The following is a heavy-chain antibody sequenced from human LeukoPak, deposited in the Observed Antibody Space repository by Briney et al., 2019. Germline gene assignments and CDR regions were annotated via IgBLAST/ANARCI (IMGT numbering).Heavy chain of an antibody. CDR3: AKAMDSSGYYYFDY. D-gene: IGHD3-22*01. CDR1: GFTFSSYA. V-gene: IGHV3-23*01. J-gene: IGHJ4*02. CDR2: ISGSGGST. Sequence: PGGSLRLSCAAPGFTFSSYAMSWVRQAPGKGLEWVSAISGSGGSTYYADSVKGRFTISRDNSKYTLYLQMNSLRAEDTAVYYCAKAMDSSGYYYFDYWGQGTLVTVSS.